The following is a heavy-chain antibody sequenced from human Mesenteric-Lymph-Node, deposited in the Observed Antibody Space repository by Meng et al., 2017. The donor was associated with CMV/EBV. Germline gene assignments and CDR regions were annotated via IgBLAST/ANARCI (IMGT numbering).Heavy chain of an antibody. CDR2: INYSGST. D-gene: IGHD6-13*01. V-gene: IGHV4-39*07. Sequence: SETLSLTCTVSGGSISSSSYYWGWIRQPPGKGLEWIGSINYSGSTYYNPSRKSRVTISVDTSKNQFSLKLSSVTAADTAVYYCARDHRPYSSNNPVDYWGQGTLVTVSS. CDR1: GGSISSSSYY. CDR3: ARDHRPYSSNNPVDY. J-gene: IGHJ4*02.